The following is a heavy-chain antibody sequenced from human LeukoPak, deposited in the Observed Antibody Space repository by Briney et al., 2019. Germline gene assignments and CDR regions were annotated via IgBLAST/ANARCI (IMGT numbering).Heavy chain of an antibody. Sequence: PGGSLRLSCAASGFTFSSYEMNWVRQAPGKGLEWVSYISSSGSTIYYADSVKGRFTISRDNAKNSLYLQMNSLRAEDTAVYYCASRDYDILTGYYNGYFDYWGQGTLATVSS. CDR1: GFTFSSYE. CDR2: ISSSGSTI. D-gene: IGHD3-9*01. V-gene: IGHV3-48*03. J-gene: IGHJ4*02. CDR3: ASRDYDILTGYYNGYFDY.